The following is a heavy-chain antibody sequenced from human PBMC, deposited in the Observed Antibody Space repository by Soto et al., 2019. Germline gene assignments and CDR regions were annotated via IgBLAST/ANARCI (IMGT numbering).Heavy chain of an antibody. Sequence: QVQLQQWGAGLLKPSETLSLTCAVFGGSVNSGNYYWSWIRQPPGKGLEWIGEMSHSGGTHFNPSLKSRVTISVDTAKNQFSLKMSSVTAAHTALYYCARVARGTATTVVDAFDIWGPGTTVTVSS. J-gene: IGHJ3*02. CDR1: GGSVNSGNYY. CDR2: MSHSGGT. CDR3: ARVARGTATTVVDAFDI. D-gene: IGHD1-1*01. V-gene: IGHV4-34*01.